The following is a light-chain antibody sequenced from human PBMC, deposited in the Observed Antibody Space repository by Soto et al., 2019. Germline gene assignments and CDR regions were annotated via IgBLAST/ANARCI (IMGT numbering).Light chain of an antibody. CDR1: QGTSNW. J-gene: IGKJ4*01. CDR2: AAS. V-gene: IGKV1-12*01. Sequence: DIQMTQSPSSVSASVGDRVTITCRASQGTSNWLVWYQQKPGKAPKLLIYAASSLQSGVPSRFSGSGFETDFTLTISSLQPEDFATYYCQQANTFPLTFGGGTKVDIK. CDR3: QQANTFPLT.